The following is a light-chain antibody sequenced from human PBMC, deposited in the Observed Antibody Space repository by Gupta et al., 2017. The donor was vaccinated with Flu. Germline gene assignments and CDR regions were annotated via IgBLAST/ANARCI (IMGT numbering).Light chain of an antibody. CDR1: SRDVGAYNF. J-gene: IGLJ2*01. V-gene: IGLV2-14*04. Sequence: SITISCTGTSRDVGAYNFVSWIQQHPGKAPKRMIDDVNNRPSGASDRVTGSKSGNTASLTISGLQAEDEADYYCSSYTPSSTWIFGGGTKLTVL. CDR3: SSYTPSSTWI. CDR2: DVN.